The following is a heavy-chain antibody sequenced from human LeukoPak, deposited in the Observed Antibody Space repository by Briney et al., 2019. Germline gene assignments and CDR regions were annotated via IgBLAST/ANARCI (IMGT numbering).Heavy chain of an antibody. CDR1: GFTFSNYG. Sequence: GGSLRLSCAASGFTFSNYGRGWVRQAPGKGLEWVSVIRGSGGGTYYADSVKGRFTISRDNSKNTVYLQMNSLRAEDTAVYYCVKARMPHCGTDCLESWGQGTLVTVSS. D-gene: IGHD2-21*02. CDR3: VKARMPHCGTDCLES. J-gene: IGHJ4*02. CDR2: IRGSGGGT. V-gene: IGHV3-23*01.